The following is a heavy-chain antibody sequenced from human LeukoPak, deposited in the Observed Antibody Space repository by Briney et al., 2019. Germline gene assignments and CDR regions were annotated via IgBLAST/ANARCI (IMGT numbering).Heavy chain of an antibody. CDR2: IYYSGST. Sequence: TASETLSLTRTVSGGSISSYYWSWLRQPPGKGLEGIGYIYYSGSTNYNPSLKSRVTISVDTSKNQFSLKLSSVTAADPAVYYCARDPAAHGPFDYWGQGTLVTVSS. V-gene: IGHV4-59*01. CDR3: ARDPAAHGPFDY. J-gene: IGHJ4*02. CDR1: GGSISSYY. D-gene: IGHD6-13*01.